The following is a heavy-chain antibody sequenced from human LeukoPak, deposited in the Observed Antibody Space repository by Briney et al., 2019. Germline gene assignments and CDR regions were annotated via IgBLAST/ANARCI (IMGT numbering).Heavy chain of an antibody. CDR2: MNPNSGNT. J-gene: IGHJ4*02. CDR3: AREGYYYGSATDY. Sequence: ASVKVSCKASGYTFTSYDINWVRQATGQGLEWMGWMNPNSGNTGYAQRFQGRVTMTRNTSISTAYMELSSLRSEDTAVYYCAREGYYYGSATDYWGQGTLVTVSS. V-gene: IGHV1-8*01. D-gene: IGHD3-10*01. CDR1: GYTFTSYD.